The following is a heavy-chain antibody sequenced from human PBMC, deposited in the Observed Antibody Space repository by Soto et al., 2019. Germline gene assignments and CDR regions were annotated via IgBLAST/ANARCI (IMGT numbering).Heavy chain of an antibody. CDR3: ARDTGGDDDFDI. J-gene: IGHJ3*02. Sequence: EVQLVESGGGLVQAGGSLRLSCAASGFTFSSYWMHWVRQAPGKGLVWVSRINSDGSSTNYADSVKGRFTISRDNARNTLYLQMKSLRAEDTAVYDCARDTGGDDDFDIWGQGTMVTVSS. CDR2: INSDGSST. CDR1: GFTFSSYW. V-gene: IGHV3-74*01. D-gene: IGHD4-17*01.